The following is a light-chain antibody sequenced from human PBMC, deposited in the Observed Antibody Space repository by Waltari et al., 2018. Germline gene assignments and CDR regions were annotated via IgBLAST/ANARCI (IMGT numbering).Light chain of an antibody. Sequence: DIVMTQSPDSLAVSLGERATINCKSSQSVLYSSNNKNYLAWYQQKPGQPPKLLIYWASTRESGVPDRFNGSGSGTDCTLTSSSLRAEDVALYYCHQYYSTPPYTFGQGTKLEIK. CDR3: HQYYSTPPYT. CDR2: WAS. CDR1: QSVLYSSNNKNY. V-gene: IGKV4-1*01. J-gene: IGKJ2*01.